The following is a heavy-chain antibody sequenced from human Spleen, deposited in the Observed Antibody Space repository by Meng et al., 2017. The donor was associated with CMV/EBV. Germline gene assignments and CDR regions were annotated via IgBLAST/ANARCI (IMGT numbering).Heavy chain of an antibody. CDR2: IYYSGST. CDR3: ARSRVAPIPNYFDY. V-gene: IGHV4-31*02. J-gene: IGHJ4*02. Sequence: SGGSISSGGYYWSWIRQHPGKGLEWIGYIYYSGSTYYNPSLKSRVTISVDTSKNQFSLKLSSVTAADTAAYYCARSRVAPIPNYFDYWGQGTLVTVSS. D-gene: IGHD5/OR15-5a*01. CDR1: GGSISSGGYY.